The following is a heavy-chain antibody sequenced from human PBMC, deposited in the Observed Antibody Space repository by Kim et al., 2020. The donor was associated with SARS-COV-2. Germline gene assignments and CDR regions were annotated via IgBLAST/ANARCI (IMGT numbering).Heavy chain of an antibody. CDR1: GFTFSSYS. CDR3: GRDLGSDNWGGYYYGMDV. CDR2: ISSSSYI. J-gene: IGHJ6*02. D-gene: IGHD7-27*01. V-gene: IGHV3-21*01. Sequence: GGSLRLSCAASGFTFSSYSMNWVRQAPGKGLEWVSSISSSSYIYYADSVKGRFTISRDNAKNSLYLQMNSLRAEDTAVYYCGRDLGSDNWGGYYYGMDVWGQGTTVTVSS.